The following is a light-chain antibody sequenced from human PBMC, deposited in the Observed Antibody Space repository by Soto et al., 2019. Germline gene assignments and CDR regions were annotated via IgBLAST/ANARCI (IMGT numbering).Light chain of an antibody. CDR2: AAS. CDR1: QGIANH. Sequence: IQMTQSPSSLSASVGDRVNITCRASQGIANHLAWYQQQPGKVPRLLIDAASTLQSGVPSRLSGSGSGTDLNLTISRLQPEDFATYYCQKANSFPFTFGGGTKVDIK. J-gene: IGKJ4*01. CDR3: QKANSFPFT. V-gene: IGKV1-27*01.